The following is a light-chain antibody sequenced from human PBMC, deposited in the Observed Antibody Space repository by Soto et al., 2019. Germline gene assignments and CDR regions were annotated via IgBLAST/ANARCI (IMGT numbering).Light chain of an antibody. CDR1: QSVTKY. CDR3: QQRSNWPRT. Sequence: EVVLTQSPATLSLSPGERATLSCRASQSVTKYLAWYQQKPGQALRLLIYDVSKRATGIPARFSGSGSETDFTLTISSLEPGDFAVYYCQQRSNWPRTFGPGTKVDIK. V-gene: IGKV3-11*01. CDR2: DVS. J-gene: IGKJ3*01.